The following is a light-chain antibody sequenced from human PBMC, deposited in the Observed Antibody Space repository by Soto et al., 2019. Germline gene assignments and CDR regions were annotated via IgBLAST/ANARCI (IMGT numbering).Light chain of an antibody. J-gene: IGLJ1*01. CDR2: DNN. Sequence: QSVLTQPPSVSAAPGQKVTISCSGSSSNIGNNYVSWYQQLPGTAPKLLIYDNNKRPSGNPDRFSGSKSGTSAILGISGLQTGDEADYYCGTWDSSLSVHVFGTGTKVTVL. V-gene: IGLV1-51*01. CDR3: GTWDSSLSVHV. CDR1: SSNIGNNY.